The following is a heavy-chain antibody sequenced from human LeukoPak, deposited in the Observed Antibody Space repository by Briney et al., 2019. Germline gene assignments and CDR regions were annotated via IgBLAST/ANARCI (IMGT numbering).Heavy chain of an antibody. CDR2: INPNNGGT. J-gene: IGHJ5*02. D-gene: IGHD6-13*01. V-gene: IGHV1-2*02. CDR1: GYTFTDYD. Sequence: ASVKVSCKASGYTFTDYDMHWVRQAPGQGLEWMGWINPNNGGTNYAQKFQGRVNMTRDTSISTAYMELSRLRSDDTAVYYCARERGQQVRFDPWGQGTLVTVSS. CDR3: ARERGQQVRFDP.